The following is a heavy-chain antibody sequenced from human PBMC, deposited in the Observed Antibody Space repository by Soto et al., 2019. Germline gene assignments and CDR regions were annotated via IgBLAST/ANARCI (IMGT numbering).Heavy chain of an antibody. CDR3: ARPNYDFWSGYYTGHAFDI. J-gene: IGHJ3*02. CDR2: INHSGST. Sequence: SETLSLTCAVYGGSFSGYYWSWIRQPPGKGLEWIGEINHSGSTNYNPSLKSRVTISVDTSKNQFSLKLSSVTAADTAVYYCARPNYDFWSGYYTGHAFDIWGQGTMVTVSS. V-gene: IGHV4-34*01. CDR1: GGSFSGYY. D-gene: IGHD3-3*01.